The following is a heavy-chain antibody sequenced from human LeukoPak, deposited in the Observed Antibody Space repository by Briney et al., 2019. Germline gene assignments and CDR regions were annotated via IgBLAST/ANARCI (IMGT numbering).Heavy chain of an antibody. CDR2: VYSNGMT. Sequence: AETLSLTCSVSGGSMFSYYWNWIRQSPGKGLEWIGFVYSNGMTTYNPSLWSRGTISIATSRNQFSLRLTSVTAADTATYYCTRRAYYDSSGYNPTAGYFDLWGRGTLVTVSS. CDR1: GGSMFSYY. J-gene: IGHJ2*01. CDR3: TRRAYYDSSGYNPTAGYFDL. V-gene: IGHV4-4*08. D-gene: IGHD3-22*01.